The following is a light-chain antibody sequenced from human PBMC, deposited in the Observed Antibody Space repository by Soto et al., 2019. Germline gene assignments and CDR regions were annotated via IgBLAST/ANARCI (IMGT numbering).Light chain of an antibody. J-gene: IGKJ2*01. CDR3: QQRSTWPGT. V-gene: IGKV3-11*02. Sequence: ETVLTQSPATLSMSPGERANLSCRASQSVSNYLAWYQQKPGQAPRLLIYDASNRATGIPARFSGSRSGRDFSLAIRSLEPEDFAVYYCQQRSTWPGTFGKATELEIE. CDR1: QSVSNY. CDR2: DAS.